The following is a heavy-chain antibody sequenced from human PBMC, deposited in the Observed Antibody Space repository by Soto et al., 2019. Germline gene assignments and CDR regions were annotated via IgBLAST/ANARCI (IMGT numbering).Heavy chain of an antibody. J-gene: IGHJ5*02. CDR1: GFTFTTYA. D-gene: IGHD2-15*01. V-gene: IGHV3-23*01. CDR2: ISASGDIT. CDR3: AKDSNLLPWGSNH. Sequence: EVQLLESGGGLIQPGGSLRLSCAASGFTFTTYAMRWVRQAPGKGLEWVSAISASGDITYYADSVKGRFTISRDSSKNTLYFQMNGLRAEDTAIYYCAKDSNLLPWGSNHWGQGTLVTVSS.